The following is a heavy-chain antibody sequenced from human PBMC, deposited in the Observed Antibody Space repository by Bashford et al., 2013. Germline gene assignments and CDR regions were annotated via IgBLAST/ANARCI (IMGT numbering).Heavy chain of an antibody. CDR2: ISSSSSYT. D-gene: IGHD3-3*01. Sequence: GSLRLSCAASGFTFSDYYMSWIRQAPGKGLEWISYISSSSSYTNYADSVKGRFTISRDNAKNSLYLQMNSLRAEDTAVYYCARYRSGSYWYFDLWGRGTLVTVSS. V-gene: IGHV3-11*06. J-gene: IGHJ2*01. CDR3: ARYRSGSYWYFDL. CDR1: GFTFSDYY.